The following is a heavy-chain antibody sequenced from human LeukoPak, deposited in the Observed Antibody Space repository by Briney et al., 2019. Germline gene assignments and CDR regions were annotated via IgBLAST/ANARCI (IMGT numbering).Heavy chain of an antibody. D-gene: IGHD3-22*01. J-gene: IGHJ1*01. CDR3: VVQNFRDQLLPRH. Sequence: ASVKVSCKASGYTFTNYGISWVRQAPGQGLEWMGWISAYNGNTNYAQKLQGRVTMTTDTSTSTAYMELRSLRSDDTAVYYCVVQNFRDQLLPRHWGQGTLVTVSS. CDR2: ISAYNGNT. V-gene: IGHV1-18*01. CDR1: GYTFTNYG.